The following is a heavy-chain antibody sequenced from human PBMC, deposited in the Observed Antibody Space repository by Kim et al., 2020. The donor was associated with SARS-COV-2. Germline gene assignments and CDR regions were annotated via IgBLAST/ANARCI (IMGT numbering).Heavy chain of an antibody. CDR2: IIPILGIA. CDR3: ARDEPYSSSWYWNGWFDP. J-gene: IGHJ5*02. Sequence: SVKVSCKASGGTFSSYAISWVRQAPGQGLEWMGRIIPILGIANYAQKFQGRVTITADKSTSTAYMELSSLRSEDTAVYYCARDEPYSSSWYWNGWFDPWGQGTLVTVSS. V-gene: IGHV1-69*04. D-gene: IGHD6-13*01. CDR1: GGTFSSYA.